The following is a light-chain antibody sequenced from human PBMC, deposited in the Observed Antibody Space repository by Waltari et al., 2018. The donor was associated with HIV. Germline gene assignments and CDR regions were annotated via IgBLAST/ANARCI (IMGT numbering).Light chain of an antibody. J-gene: IGKJ4*01. CDR2: AAS. CDR3: QQSYSTLRT. CDR1: QSISSY. Sequence: DIQMTQSPSSLSASVGDRVTITCRASQSISSYLNWYQQKPGKAPKLLIYAASSLQSGVPSRFSGSGSGIDFTLTISSLQPEDFATYDCQQSYSTLRTFGGGTKVEIK. V-gene: IGKV1-39*01.